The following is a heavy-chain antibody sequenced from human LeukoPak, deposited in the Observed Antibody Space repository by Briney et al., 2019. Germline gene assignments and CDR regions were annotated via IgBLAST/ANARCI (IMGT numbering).Heavy chain of an antibody. CDR1: GFTFSDYY. J-gene: IGHJ4*02. V-gene: IGHV3-11*01. D-gene: IGHD3-16*02. Sequence: PGGSLRLSCAASGFTFSDYYISWIRQAPGKGLEWVSYISSSGSTIYYADSVKGRFTISRDNAKNSLYLQMNSLRAEDTAVYYCARDDYDYVWGSYRYTNLPNIHDYWGQGTLVTVSS. CDR3: ARDDYDYVWGSYRYTNLPNIHDY. CDR2: ISSSGSTI.